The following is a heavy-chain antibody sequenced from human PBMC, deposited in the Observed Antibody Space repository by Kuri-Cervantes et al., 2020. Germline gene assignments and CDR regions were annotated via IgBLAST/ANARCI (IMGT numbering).Heavy chain of an antibody. CDR2: IKSKTDGGTT. V-gene: IGHV3-15*01. CDR3: TTDYYDSSGYYSSFGY. J-gene: IGHJ4*02. CDR1: GGSVTNNNW. Sequence: ETLSLTCTVSGGSVTNNNWWSWVRQAPGKGLEWVGRIKSKTDGGTTDYAAPVKGRFTISRDDSKNTLYLQMNSLKTEDTAVYYCTTDYYDSSGYYSSFGYWGQGTLVTVSS. D-gene: IGHD3-22*01.